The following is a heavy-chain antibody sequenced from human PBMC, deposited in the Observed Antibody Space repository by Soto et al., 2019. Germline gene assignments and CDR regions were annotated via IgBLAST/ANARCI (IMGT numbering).Heavy chain of an antibody. CDR2: ISVYNGNT. CDR3: ARVKGYDYIWGSP. V-gene: IGHV1-18*01. CDR1: GFTFTSSG. J-gene: IGHJ5*02. Sequence: ASVKVSCKASGFTFTSSGMRWVRQARGQGLEWIGWISVYNGNTNYAQKLQGRVTMTTDTSTSTAYMELRSLRSDDTAVYYCARVKGYDYIWGSPWGQGTLVTVSS. D-gene: IGHD3-16*01.